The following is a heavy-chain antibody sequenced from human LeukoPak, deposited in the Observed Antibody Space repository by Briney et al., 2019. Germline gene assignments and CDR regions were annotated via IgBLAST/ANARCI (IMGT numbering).Heavy chain of an antibody. Sequence: ASVKVSCKASGYTFTSYYMHWVRQAPGQGLEWMGVINPSGGSTSYAQKFQGRVTMTRDTSTSTVYMELSSLRSEDTAVYYCASARGACSSTSCYTGSWFDPGGQGTLVTVST. J-gene: IGHJ5*02. V-gene: IGHV1-46*03. CDR2: INPSGGST. D-gene: IGHD2-2*02. CDR3: ASARGACSSTSCYTGSWFDP. CDR1: GYTFTSYY.